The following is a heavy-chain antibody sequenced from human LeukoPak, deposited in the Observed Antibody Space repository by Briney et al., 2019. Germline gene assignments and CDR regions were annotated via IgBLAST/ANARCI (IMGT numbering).Heavy chain of an antibody. CDR2: ISGSGGST. V-gene: IGHV3-23*01. D-gene: IGHD2-2*01. CDR3: AKGEGIVVVPAAVPN. Sequence: GGSLRLSCEASGFTFSSYAMSWVRQAPGKGLEWVSAISGSGGSTYYADSVKGRFTISRDNSKNTLYLQMNSLRAEDTAVYYWAKGEGIVVVPAAVPNWGQGTLVTVSS. CDR1: GFTFSSYA. J-gene: IGHJ4*02.